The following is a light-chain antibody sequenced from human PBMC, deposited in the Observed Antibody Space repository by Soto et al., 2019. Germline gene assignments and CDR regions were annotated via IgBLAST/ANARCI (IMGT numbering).Light chain of an antibody. CDR1: QTVSSN. CDR2: DAS. V-gene: IGKV3D-15*01. CDR3: QQYNNWPPIN. Sequence: EIVLTQSPGTLSLSPGERGTLSCSASQTVSSNFLAWYQQKPGQAPRLLIFDASTRATGIPDRFSGSGSGTDFTLTISSLQSEDFAVYYCQQYNNWPPINFGQGTRLEIK. J-gene: IGKJ5*01.